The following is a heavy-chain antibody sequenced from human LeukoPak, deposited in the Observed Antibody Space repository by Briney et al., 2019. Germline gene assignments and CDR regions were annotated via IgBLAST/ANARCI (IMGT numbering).Heavy chain of an antibody. V-gene: IGHV3-9*01. J-gene: IGHJ4*02. CDR2: ISWNSGSI. Sequence: GGSLRLSCAASGFTFDDYAMHWVRQAPGKCLEWVSGISWNSGSIGYADSVKGRFTISRDNAKNSLYLQMNSLRAEDTALYYCAKDTWSTTYSGSGPGAFDYWGQGTLVTVSS. CDR1: GFTFDDYA. D-gene: IGHD1-26*01. CDR3: AKDTWSTTYSGSGPGAFDY.